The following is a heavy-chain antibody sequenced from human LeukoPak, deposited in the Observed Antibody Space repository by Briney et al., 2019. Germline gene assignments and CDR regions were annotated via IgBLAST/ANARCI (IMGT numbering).Heavy chain of an antibody. CDR1: GFTFSTYW. J-gene: IGHJ4*02. CDR3: ARDLDWILFDY. D-gene: IGHD3-9*01. Sequence: GGSLRLSCAASGFTFSTYWMHWVRQAPGKGLVWVSRIRPEGTTTAYADSVKGRFTISRDNAKNTLFLQMNSLSADDTAVYYCARDLDWILFDYWGQGTLVTVSS. V-gene: IGHV3-74*03. CDR2: IRPEGTTT.